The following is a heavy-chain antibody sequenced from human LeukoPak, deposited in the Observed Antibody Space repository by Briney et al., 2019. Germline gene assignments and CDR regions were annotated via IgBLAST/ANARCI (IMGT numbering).Heavy chain of an antibody. V-gene: IGHV4-39*01. CDR1: GGSISSSSF. CDR2: IFYSGST. J-gene: IGHJ4*02. CDR3: ARRGITYSTSYFDS. D-gene: IGHD6-13*01. Sequence: SETQSLTCTVSGGSISSSSFWGWIRRPPGKGLEWIGHIFYSGSTYYNPSLKSRVTLSVDTSDNQFSLRLTSVSAADTAIYYCARRGITYSTSYFDSWGQGILVTVSP.